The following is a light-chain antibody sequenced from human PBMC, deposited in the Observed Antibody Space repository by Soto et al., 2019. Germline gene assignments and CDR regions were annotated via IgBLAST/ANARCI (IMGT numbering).Light chain of an antibody. V-gene: IGKV3-11*01. CDR1: QSVSSSY. J-gene: IGKJ1*01. CDR2: DAS. Sequence: EIVLTQSQGTLSLSPGERATLSCRASQSVSSSYLAWYQQKPGQAPRLLIYDASNRATGIPARFSGIGSGTDFTLTISSLEPADFAVYYCQQRSNWPPWTFGQGTKVDIK. CDR3: QQRSNWPPWT.